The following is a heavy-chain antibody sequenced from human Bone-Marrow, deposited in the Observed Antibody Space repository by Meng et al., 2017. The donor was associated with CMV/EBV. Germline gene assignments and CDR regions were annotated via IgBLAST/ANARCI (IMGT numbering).Heavy chain of an antibody. V-gene: IGHV1-69*10. CDR3: ARGSTFWSGEGLLDV. CDR1: GGTFSSYA. Sequence: SVNVSCKASGGTFSSYAISWVRQAPGQGLEWMGGIIPILGIANYAQKFQGRVTITADKSTSTAYMELSSLRSEDTAVYYCARGSTFWSGEGLLDVWGQGTTVTVSS. CDR2: IIPILGIA. J-gene: IGHJ6*02. D-gene: IGHD3-3*01.